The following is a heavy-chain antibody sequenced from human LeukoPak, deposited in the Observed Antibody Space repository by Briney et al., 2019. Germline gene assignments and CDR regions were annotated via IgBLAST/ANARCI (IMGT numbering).Heavy chain of an antibody. CDR3: AANGGSFTYYYYMDV. Sequence: SETLSLTCAVYGGSFSGYYWSWIRQPPGKGLEWIGEINHSGSTNYNPSLKSRVTISVDTSKNQFSLKLSSVTAADTAVYYCAANGGSFTYYYYMDVWGKGTTVTISS. CDR1: GGSFSGYY. D-gene: IGHD3-16*01. V-gene: IGHV4-34*01. J-gene: IGHJ6*03. CDR2: INHSGST.